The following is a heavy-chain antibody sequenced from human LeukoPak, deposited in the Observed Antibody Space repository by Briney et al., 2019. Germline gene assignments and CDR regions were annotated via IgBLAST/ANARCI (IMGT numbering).Heavy chain of an antibody. CDR1: GFTFSSYG. V-gene: IGHV3-21*01. CDR3: ARDRGIAAAGRSNYFDY. CDR2: ISSSSSYI. Sequence: PGGSLRLSCAASGFTFSSYGMNWVRQAPGKGLEWVSSISSSSSYIYYADSVKGRFTISRDNAKNSLYLQMNSLRAEDTAVYYCARDRGIAAAGRSNYFDYWGQGTLVTVSS. J-gene: IGHJ4*02. D-gene: IGHD6-13*01.